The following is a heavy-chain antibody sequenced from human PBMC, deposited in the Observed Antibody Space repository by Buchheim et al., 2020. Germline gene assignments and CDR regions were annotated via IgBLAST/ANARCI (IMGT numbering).Heavy chain of an antibody. CDR1: GFTFSSYG. D-gene: IGHD3-10*01. Sequence: QVQLVESGGGVVQPGRSLRLSCAASGFTFSSYGMHWVRQAPGKGLEWVAVISYDGSNKYYADSVKGRFTISRDNSKNTLYLQMNSLRAEDTAVYYCAKEARTSRGHWFDPWGQGTL. J-gene: IGHJ5*02. V-gene: IGHV3-30*18. CDR2: ISYDGSNK. CDR3: AKEARTSRGHWFDP.